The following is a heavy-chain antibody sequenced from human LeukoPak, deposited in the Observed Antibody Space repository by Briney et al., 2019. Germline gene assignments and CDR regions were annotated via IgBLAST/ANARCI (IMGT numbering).Heavy chain of an antibody. J-gene: IGHJ4*02. CDR3: AKESEYDILTDPFDY. CDR1: GFTFSSYA. D-gene: IGHD3-9*01. CDR2: ISGSGGST. V-gene: IGHV3-23*01. Sequence: GGSLRLSCAASGFTFSSYAMSWVRQAPGKGLEWVSAISGSGGSTYYADSVKGRFTISRDNSKNTLYLQMNGLRAEDTAVYYCAKESEYDILTDPFDYWGQGTLVTVSS.